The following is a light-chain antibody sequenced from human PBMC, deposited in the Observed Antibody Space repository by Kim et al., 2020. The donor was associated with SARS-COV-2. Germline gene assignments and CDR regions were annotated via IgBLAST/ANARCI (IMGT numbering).Light chain of an antibody. J-gene: IGLJ2*01. CDR3: CSYAGSSTL. Sequence: PGQSITISCTGTSSDVGSYTLVSWYQQHPGKAPKLMIYEVSKRPSGVSNRFSGSKSGNTASLTISGLQAEDEADYYCCSYAGSSTLFGGGTQLTVL. CDR1: SSDVGSYTL. CDR2: EVS. V-gene: IGLV2-23*02.